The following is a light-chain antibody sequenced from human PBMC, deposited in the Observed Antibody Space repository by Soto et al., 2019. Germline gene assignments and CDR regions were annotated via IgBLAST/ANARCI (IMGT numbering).Light chain of an antibody. CDR1: QTVRNNY. CDR2: SAP. V-gene: IGKV3-20*01. J-gene: IGKJ1*01. CDR3: QQYAIPPWP. Sequence: GVKHSPGTLSLYQGERATLSCRASQTVRNNYLAWYQQKPGQAPRLLIYSAPRRATGFPARFSGSGSGTDFTLTIIRLEPEDFAVYYCQQYAIPPWPFGQRTMAAI.